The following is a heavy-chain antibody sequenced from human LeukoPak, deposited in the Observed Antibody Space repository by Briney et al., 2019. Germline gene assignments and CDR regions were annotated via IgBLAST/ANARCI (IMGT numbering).Heavy chain of an antibody. D-gene: IGHD2-2*01. J-gene: IGHJ3*02. CDR3: AREGSTSPQALDAFDI. Sequence: GSSVKVSCKASGGTFSSYAISWVRQAPGQGLEWMGGIIPIFGTANYAQKFQGRVTITADESTSTAYMELSSLRSEDTAVYYCAREGSTSPQALDAFDIWGQGTMVTVSS. CDR2: IIPIFGTA. V-gene: IGHV1-69*01. CDR1: GGTFSSYA.